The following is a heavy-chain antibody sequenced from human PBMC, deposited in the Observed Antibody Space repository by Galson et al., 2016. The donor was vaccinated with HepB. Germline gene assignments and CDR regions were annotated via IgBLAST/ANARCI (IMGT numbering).Heavy chain of an antibody. V-gene: IGHV1-18*01. D-gene: IGHD4-17*01. CDR1: GYTFRSNG. CDR3: ARTAVSGRSFFSF. CDR2: ISPSNGNT. J-gene: IGHJ4*02. Sequence: SVKVSCKASGYTFRSNGISWVRQAPGQGLEWMGWISPSNGNTNYAQNLQGRVNMTTDTSTSTAYMELRSLRSDDTAFYSCARTAVSGRSFFSFWGQGTLVTVSS.